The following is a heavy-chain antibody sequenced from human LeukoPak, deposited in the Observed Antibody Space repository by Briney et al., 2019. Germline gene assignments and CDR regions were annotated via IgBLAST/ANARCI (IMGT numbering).Heavy chain of an antibody. CDR2: ISSSTTTI. CDR1: GFTFSSYA. CDR3: AKIASAWDGFDY. V-gene: IGHV3-48*04. Sequence: PGGSLRLSCAASGFTFSSYAMNWVRQAPGKGLEWVSYISSSTTTIYYADSVKGRFTISRDSAKNSLFLQMNSLRVEDTAVYYCAKIASAWDGFDYWGQGALVTVSS. D-gene: IGHD1-26*01. J-gene: IGHJ4*02.